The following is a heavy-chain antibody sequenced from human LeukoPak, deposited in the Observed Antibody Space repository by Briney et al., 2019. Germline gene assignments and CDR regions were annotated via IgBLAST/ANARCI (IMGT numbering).Heavy chain of an antibody. CDR1: GYTFTGYY. D-gene: IGHD2-2*01. J-gene: IGHJ4*02. V-gene: IGHV1-2*06. CDR2: NSCNNGGT. Sequence: ASVKVSCKASGYTFTGYYIHWVRQAPGQGLDWMGRNSCNNGGTKYAQKFQGRVTMTRATSITTAYMELTNLKSDDTAVYYCARGDLAFVPAADRFGYYLWGQGTLVTVSS. CDR3: ARGDLAFVPAADRFGYYL.